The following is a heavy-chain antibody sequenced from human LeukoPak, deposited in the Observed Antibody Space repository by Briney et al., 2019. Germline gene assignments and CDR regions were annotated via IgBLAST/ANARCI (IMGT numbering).Heavy chain of an antibody. V-gene: IGHV4-34*01. CDR3: ARGGYYDILTGYTGDNAFDI. D-gene: IGHD3-9*01. Sequence: SETLSLTCAVYGGSFSGYYWSWIRQPPGKGLGWIGEINHSGSTNYNPSLKSRVTISVDTSKNQFSLKLSSVTAADTAVYYCARGGYYDILTGYTGDNAFDIWGQGTMVTVSS. J-gene: IGHJ3*02. CDR1: GGSFSGYY. CDR2: INHSGST.